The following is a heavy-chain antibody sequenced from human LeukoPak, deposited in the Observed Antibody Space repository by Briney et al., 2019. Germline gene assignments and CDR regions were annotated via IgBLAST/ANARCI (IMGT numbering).Heavy chain of an antibody. CDR3: ARDPYYYDTSGRVPYWYFDV. CDR2: INPSGGST. V-gene: IGHV1-46*01. D-gene: IGHD3-22*01. Sequence: ASVKVSCKASGYTFTSYYMHWVRQAPGQGLEWMGIINPSGGSTSYAPKFQGRVTMTRDTSTSTAYVELSSLRSDDTAVYYCARDPYYYDTSGRVPYWYFDVWGRGTLVTVSS. CDR1: GYTFTSYY. J-gene: IGHJ2*01.